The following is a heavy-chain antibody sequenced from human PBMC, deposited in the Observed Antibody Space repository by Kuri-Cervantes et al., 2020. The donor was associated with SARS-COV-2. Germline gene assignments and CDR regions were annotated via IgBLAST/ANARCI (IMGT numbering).Heavy chain of an antibody. J-gene: IGHJ4*02. CDR3: ARVFGIVVVIAPPYYFDY. CDR2: ISYDGSNK. V-gene: IGHV3-30*19. Sequence: GESLKISCAASGFTFSSYGMHWVRQAPGKGLEWVAVISYDGSNKYYADSVKGRFTISRDNSKNTLYLQMNSLRAEDTAVYYCARVFGIVVVIAPPYYFDYWGQGTLVTVSS. D-gene: IGHD2-21*01. CDR1: GFTFSSYG.